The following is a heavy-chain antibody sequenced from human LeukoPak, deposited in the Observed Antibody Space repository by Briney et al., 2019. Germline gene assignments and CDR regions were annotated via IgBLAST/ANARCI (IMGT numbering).Heavy chain of an antibody. CDR2: IWYDGSNK. V-gene: IGHV3-33*06. CDR3: AKLGQGSSSVDY. J-gene: IGHJ4*02. D-gene: IGHD3-10*01. Sequence: GRSLRLSCAASGFTFSSYGMHWVRQAPGKGLEWVAVIWYDGSNKYYADSVKGRFTISRDNSKNTLYLQMNSLRAEDTAVHYCAKLGQGSSSVDYWGQGTLVTVSS. CDR1: GFTFSSYG.